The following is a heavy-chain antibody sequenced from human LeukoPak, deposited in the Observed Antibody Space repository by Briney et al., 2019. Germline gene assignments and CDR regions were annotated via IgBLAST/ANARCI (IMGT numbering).Heavy chain of an antibody. CDR1: GHTFTSYY. D-gene: IGHD6-6*01. V-gene: IGHV1-46*01. CDR3: ARDQGIAARGDY. Sequence: ASVKVSCKASGHTFTSYYMHWVRQAPGQGLEWMGIINPSGGSTSYAQKFQGRVTMTRDTSTSTVYMELSSLRSEDTAVYYCARDQGIAARGDYWGQGTLVTVSS. J-gene: IGHJ4*02. CDR2: INPSGGST.